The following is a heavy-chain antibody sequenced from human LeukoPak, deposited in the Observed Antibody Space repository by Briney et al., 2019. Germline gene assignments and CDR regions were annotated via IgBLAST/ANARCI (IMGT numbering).Heavy chain of an antibody. CDR1: GYSFNKYA. CDR2: INTKTKKT. CDR3: ARTVTTRVFYFDY. D-gene: IGHD4-11*01. J-gene: IGHJ4*02. Sequence: ASVKVSCKASGYSFNKYAMNWARQVPGKGLEWMGWINTKTKKTTYAKAFTGRFVFTLDTSVSTAYSQIDSLQADDTAVYYCARTVTTRVFYFDYWGQGSLVTVSS. V-gene: IGHV7-4-1*01.